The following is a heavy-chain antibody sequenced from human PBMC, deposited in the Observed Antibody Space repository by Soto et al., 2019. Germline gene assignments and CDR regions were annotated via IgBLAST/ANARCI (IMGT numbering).Heavy chain of an antibody. V-gene: IGHV1-18*01. J-gene: IGHJ4*02. Sequence: ASVKVSCKASGYTFTSYGITWVRQAPGQGLEWLGWISGYNGDTNYAQKVQGRVTLTADTSTSTAYMELRSLRSDDTAVYYCARDWGHLSAYYFGSWGQGARGTAPQ. CDR2: ISGYNGDT. CDR3: ARDWGHLSAYYFGS. CDR1: GYTFTSYG. D-gene: IGHD3-16*01.